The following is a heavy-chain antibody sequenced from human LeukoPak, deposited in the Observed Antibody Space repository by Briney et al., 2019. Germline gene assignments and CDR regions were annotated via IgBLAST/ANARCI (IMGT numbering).Heavy chain of an antibody. V-gene: IGHV4-4*09. CDR1: GGSISSYY. J-gene: IGHJ5*02. D-gene: IGHD3-3*01. CDR3: ARLLDGDSWSGFISGFDP. CDR2: IYTSGST. Sequence: SETLSLTCTVSGGSISSYYWSWIRQPPGKGLEWIGYIYTSGSTNYNPSLKSRVTISVDTSKNQFSLKLSSVTAADTAVYYCARLLDGDSWSGFISGFDPWGQGTLVTVSS.